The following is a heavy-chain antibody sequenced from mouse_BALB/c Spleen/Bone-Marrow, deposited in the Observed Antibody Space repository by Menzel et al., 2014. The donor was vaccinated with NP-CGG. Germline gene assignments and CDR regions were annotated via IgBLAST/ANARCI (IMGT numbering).Heavy chain of an antibody. V-gene: IGHV1-63*02. D-gene: IGHD2-10*02. CDR2: IYPGGGYT. CDR1: GYTFTNYW. J-gene: IGHJ2*01. CDR3: AREEYGNYDRFIDY. Sequence: SGAELVRPGTSVKISCKASGYTFTNYWLSWVKQRPGHGLEWIGDIYPGGGYTNFNERFKGKATLTADTSSSTAYMQLSSLTSEDSAVYFGAREEYGNYDRFIDYWGQGTTLTVSS.